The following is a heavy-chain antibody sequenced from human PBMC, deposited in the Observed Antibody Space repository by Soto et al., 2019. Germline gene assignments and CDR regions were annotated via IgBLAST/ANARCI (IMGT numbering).Heavy chain of an antibody. V-gene: IGHV4-34*01. CDR3: STRAYDTNGYYRFDP. D-gene: IGHD3-22*01. CDR2: INHSGRV. Sequence: SETLSLTCAVFGGSFSGHSWTWIRQSPGKGLEWIGDINHSGRVNYSPSLKSRVTISLDTSKNQFSLTLSAVTAADTAMYYCSTRAYDTNGYYRFDPWGQGTLVTVSS. CDR1: GGSFSGHS. J-gene: IGHJ5*01.